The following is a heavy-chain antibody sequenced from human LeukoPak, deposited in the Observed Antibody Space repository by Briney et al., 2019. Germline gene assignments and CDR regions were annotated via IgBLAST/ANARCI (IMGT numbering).Heavy chain of an antibody. Sequence: GCSVKDSCKASGGTFSSYAISGVRPAPGQGLEWMGRIIPIFGTANYAQKLQGRVTLTPDGSTSTGYMELSSLRSEDTAVYYCARGSASYDILTGYYPLYYFDYWGQGTLVTVSS. CDR2: IIPIFGTA. V-gene: IGHV1-69*15. CDR1: GGTFSSYA. J-gene: IGHJ4*02. D-gene: IGHD3-9*01. CDR3: ARGSASYDILTGYYPLYYFDY.